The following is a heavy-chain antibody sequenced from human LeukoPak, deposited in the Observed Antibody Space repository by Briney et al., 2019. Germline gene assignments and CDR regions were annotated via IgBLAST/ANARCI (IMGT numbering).Heavy chain of an antibody. CDR1: GYTFTGYY. Sequence: ASVKVSCKASGYTFTGYYMHWVRQAPGQGLEWMGWISAYNGNTNYAQKLQGRVTMTTERSTSTAYMELRSLRSDDTAVYYCARELTTFGFSPDAFDIWGQGTMVTVSS. CDR3: ARELTTFGFSPDAFDI. CDR2: ISAYNGNT. V-gene: IGHV1-18*04. J-gene: IGHJ3*02. D-gene: IGHD3-3*01.